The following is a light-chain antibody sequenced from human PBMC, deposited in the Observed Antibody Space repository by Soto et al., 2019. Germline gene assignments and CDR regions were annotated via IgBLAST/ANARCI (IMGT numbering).Light chain of an antibody. Sequence: EIVLTQSPATLSLSPGERATLSFRASESVSNYLAWYQHKPGQAPRLLIYDASNRAPGIPARFSGSGSGTDFTLTISSLESEDFAVYYCQQRNNWPPSISFGQGTRLEIK. CDR2: DAS. V-gene: IGKV3-11*01. J-gene: IGKJ5*01. CDR1: ESVSNY. CDR3: QQRNNWPPSIS.